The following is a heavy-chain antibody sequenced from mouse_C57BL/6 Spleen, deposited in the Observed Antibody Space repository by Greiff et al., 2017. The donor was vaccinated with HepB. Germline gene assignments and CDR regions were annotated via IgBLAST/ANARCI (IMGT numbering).Heavy chain of an antibody. D-gene: IGHD1-1*01. CDR2: LSSGGDYI. CDR1: GFTFSSYA. J-gene: IGHJ2*01. Sequence: DVQLVESGGGLVKPGGSLKLSCAASGFTFSSYAMSWVRQTPEKRLEWVAYLSSGGDYIYYADTVQGRFTISRDNDRNTLYLQMSSLKSEDTAMYYCTRSYGSSSYYLYYWGQGTTLTVSA. CDR3: TRSYGSSSYYLYY. V-gene: IGHV5-9-1*02.